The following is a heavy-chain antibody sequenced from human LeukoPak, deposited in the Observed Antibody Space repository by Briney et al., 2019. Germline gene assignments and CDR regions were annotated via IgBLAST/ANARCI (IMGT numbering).Heavy chain of an antibody. J-gene: IGHJ4*02. V-gene: IGHV5-51*01. CDR1: GYSFTSYW. Sequence: GESLKISFKGSGYSFTSYWIGWVRPMPGKGLEWMGIIYPGDSDTRYSPSFQGQVTISADKSISTAYLQWSSLKASDTAMYYCARRGYCSSTSCYPFDYWGQGTLVTVSS. CDR3: ARRGYCSSTSCYPFDY. D-gene: IGHD2-2*01. CDR2: IYPGDSDT.